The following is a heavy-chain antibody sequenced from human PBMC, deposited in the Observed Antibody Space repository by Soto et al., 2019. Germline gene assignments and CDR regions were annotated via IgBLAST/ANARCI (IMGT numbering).Heavy chain of an antibody. CDR1: GGSISSYY. Sequence: QVQLQESGPGLVKPSETLSLTCTVSGGSISSYYWSWIRQPPGKGLEWIGYIYYSGGTNYNPSLKSRVTISVDTSKNQFSLKLSSVTAADTAVYYCARAYYDSSGYYYYFDYWGQGTLVTVSS. J-gene: IGHJ4*02. CDR2: IYYSGGT. D-gene: IGHD3-22*01. CDR3: ARAYYDSSGYYYYFDY. V-gene: IGHV4-59*01.